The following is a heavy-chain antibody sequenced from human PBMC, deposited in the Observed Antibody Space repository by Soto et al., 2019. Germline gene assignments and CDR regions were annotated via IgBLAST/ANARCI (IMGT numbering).Heavy chain of an antibody. D-gene: IGHD1-26*01. Sequence: QVQLVESGGGVVQPGRSLRLSCAASGFTFSSYGMHWVRQAPGKGLEWVAVIWYDGSNKYYADSVKGRFTISRDNSKNTLYLQMNSLIAEDTAVYYCARDGRNGGSYYGFDYWGQGTLVTVSS. CDR3: ARDGRNGGSYYGFDY. CDR2: IWYDGSNK. V-gene: IGHV3-33*01. J-gene: IGHJ4*02. CDR1: GFTFSSYG.